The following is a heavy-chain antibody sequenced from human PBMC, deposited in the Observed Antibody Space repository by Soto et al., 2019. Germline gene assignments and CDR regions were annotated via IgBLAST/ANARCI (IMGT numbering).Heavy chain of an antibody. CDR3: ARSVLRYFDWSPPYYYYGMDV. V-gene: IGHV4-30-2*01. D-gene: IGHD3-9*01. Sequence: SETLSLTCAVSGCSISSGGYSWSWIRQPPGKGLEWIGYIYHSGSTYYNPSLKSRVTISVDRSKNQFSLKLSSVTAADTAVYYCARSVLRYFDWSPPYYYYGMDVWGQGTTVT. J-gene: IGHJ6*02. CDR2: IYHSGST. CDR1: GCSISSGGYS.